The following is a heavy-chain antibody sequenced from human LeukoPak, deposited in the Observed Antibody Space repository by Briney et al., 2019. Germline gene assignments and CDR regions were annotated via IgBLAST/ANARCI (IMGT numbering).Heavy chain of an antibody. J-gene: IGHJ4*02. D-gene: IGHD6-13*01. CDR2: ISGSGGST. CDR1: GFTFSSYA. Sequence: GGSLRLSCAASGFTFSSYAMSWVRQAPGKGLEWVSAISGSGGSTYYADSVKGRFTISRDSSKNTLYLQMNSLRAEDTAVYYCAKDAGHSSSWYLDYWGQGTLVTVSS. CDR3: AKDAGHSSSWYLDY. V-gene: IGHV3-23*01.